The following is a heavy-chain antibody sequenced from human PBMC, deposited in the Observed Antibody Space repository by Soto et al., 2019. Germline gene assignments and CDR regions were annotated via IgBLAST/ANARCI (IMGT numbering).Heavy chain of an antibody. CDR3: ARHSMLAASGTGVVDY. CDR2: IYYSGST. Sequence: SETLSLTCTVSGGSISSYYWSWIRQPPGKGLEWIGYIYYSGSTNYNPSLKSRVTISVDTSKNQFSLKLSSVTAADTAVYYCARHSMLAASGTGVVDYWGQGTLVTVSS. J-gene: IGHJ4*02. D-gene: IGHD6-13*01. V-gene: IGHV4-59*08. CDR1: GGSISSYY.